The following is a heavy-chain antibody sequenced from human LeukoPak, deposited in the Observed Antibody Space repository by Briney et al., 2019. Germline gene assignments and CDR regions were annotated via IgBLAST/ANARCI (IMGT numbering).Heavy chain of an antibody. V-gene: IGHV4-59*01. Sequence: SETLSLTCTVSGDSISTYYWSWTRQSPGKGLEWIGYIYHSGSTKYNPSLKSRVTISVDTSKKQFSLKLSSVTAADTAVYYCARDGYGGVDYWGQGTLVTVSS. CDR3: ARDGYGGVDY. CDR2: IYHSGST. D-gene: IGHD3-10*01. CDR1: GDSISTYY. J-gene: IGHJ4*02.